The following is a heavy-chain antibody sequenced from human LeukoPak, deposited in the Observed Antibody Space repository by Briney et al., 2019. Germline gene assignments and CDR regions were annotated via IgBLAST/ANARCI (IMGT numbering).Heavy chain of an antibody. CDR2: ISGDGGST. Sequence: GGSLRLSCAASGFTFDDYAMHWVRQAPGKGLEWVSLISGDGGSTYYADSVKGRFTISRDNSKNSLYLQMNSLRTEDTALYYCAKDMYDSSGYLFDYWGQGALVTVSS. J-gene: IGHJ4*02. V-gene: IGHV3-43*02. D-gene: IGHD3-22*01. CDR1: GFTFDDYA. CDR3: AKDMYDSSGYLFDY.